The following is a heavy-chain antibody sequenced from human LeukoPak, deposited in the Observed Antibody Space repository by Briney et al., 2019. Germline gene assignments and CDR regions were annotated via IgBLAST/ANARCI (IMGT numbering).Heavy chain of an antibody. V-gene: IGHV1-2*02. Sequence: GASVKVSCKASGYTFTGYYMHWVRQAPGQGLEWMGWINPNSGGTNYARKFRGRVTMTRGTSISTAYMELSRLRSDDTAVYYCARDSARSAYDSSGYYGYWGQGTLVTVSS. J-gene: IGHJ4*02. CDR1: GYTFTGYY. CDR2: INPNSGGT. D-gene: IGHD3-22*01. CDR3: ARDSARSAYDSSGYYGY.